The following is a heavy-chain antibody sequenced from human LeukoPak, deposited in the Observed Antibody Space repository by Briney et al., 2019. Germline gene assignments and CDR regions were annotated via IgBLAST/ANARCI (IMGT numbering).Heavy chain of an antibody. V-gene: IGHV1-8*01. J-gene: IGHJ5*02. CDR3: ARDIDRVFNWFDP. CDR2: MSPNSGNT. Sequence: ASVKVSCKASGYTFTTYDINWVRQATGQGFEWLGWMSPNSGNTGYAQKFQGRVTMTRSTSMSTAHMELSSLKSEDTAVYYCARDIDRVFNWFDPWGQGTLVTVSS. D-gene: IGHD6-13*01. CDR1: GYTFTTYD.